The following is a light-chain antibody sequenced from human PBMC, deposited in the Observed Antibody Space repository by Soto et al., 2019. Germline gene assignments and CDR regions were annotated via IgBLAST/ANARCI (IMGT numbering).Light chain of an antibody. CDR1: QSFSSSY. CDR2: GAS. V-gene: IGKV3-20*01. CDR3: QQFVSSPLFT. Sequence: EIVLTQSPGTLSLSPGERATLSCSASQSFSSSYLAWYQQKPGQAPRLLIYGASSRATGIPDRFSGSGSGTDFTLTISRLEPEDVAVYYCQQFVSSPLFTFGPGPKVDVK. J-gene: IGKJ3*01.